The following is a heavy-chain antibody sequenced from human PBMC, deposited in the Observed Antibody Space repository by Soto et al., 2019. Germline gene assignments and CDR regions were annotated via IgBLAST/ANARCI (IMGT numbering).Heavy chain of an antibody. CDR2: ISGSGGST. Sequence: GGSLRLSCAASGFTFSSYAMSWVRQAPGKGLEWVSAISGSGGSTYYADSVKGRFTISRDNSKNTLYLQMNSLRAEDTAVYYCAKRVHSGSYYGSDYWGQGTLVTVSS. J-gene: IGHJ4*02. CDR3: AKRVHSGSYYGSDY. CDR1: GFTFSSYA. D-gene: IGHD1-26*01. V-gene: IGHV3-23*01.